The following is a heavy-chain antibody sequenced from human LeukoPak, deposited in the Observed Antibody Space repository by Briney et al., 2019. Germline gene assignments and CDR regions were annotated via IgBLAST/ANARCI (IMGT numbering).Heavy chain of an antibody. D-gene: IGHD3-22*01. Sequence: SQTLSHTSANSGDCVSSNSAAWNWTRQYPSSGLEWLGRTYYRSKWYNDYAVSVKSRITINPDTAKNQFSLQLNSVTPEDTAVYYCARLIGRYAFDIWGQGTMVTVSS. J-gene: IGHJ3*02. CDR2: TYYRSKWYN. CDR1: GDCVSSNSAA. CDR3: ARLIGRYAFDI. V-gene: IGHV6-1*01.